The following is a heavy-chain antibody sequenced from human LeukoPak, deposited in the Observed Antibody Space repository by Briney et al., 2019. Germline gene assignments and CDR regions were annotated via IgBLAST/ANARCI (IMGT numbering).Heavy chain of an antibody. V-gene: IGHV3-30*18. CDR1: GFTFSSYG. J-gene: IGHJ4*02. D-gene: IGHD6-13*01. Sequence: GGSLRLSCAASGFTFSSYGMHWVRQAPGKGLEWVAVISYDGSNKYYADSVKGRFTISRDNSKNTLYLQMNSLRAEDTAVYYCAKDRIWAVKQQLVLSGLDYWGQGTLVTVSS. CDR3: AKDRIWAVKQQLVLSGLDY. CDR2: ISYDGSNK.